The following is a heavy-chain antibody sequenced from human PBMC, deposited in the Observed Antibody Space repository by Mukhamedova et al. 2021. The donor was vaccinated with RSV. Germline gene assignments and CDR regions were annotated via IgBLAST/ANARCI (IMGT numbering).Heavy chain of an antibody. CDR3: ARLYSSSSPVDY. D-gene: IGHD6-6*01. Sequence: GKGLEWMGRIDPTDSYIKYSPSFQGHVTISADKSISTAYLHWSSLKASDTAMSYCARLYSSSSPVDYWGQGTPVTVSS. J-gene: IGHJ4*02. V-gene: IGHV5-10-1*01. CDR2: IDPTDSYI.